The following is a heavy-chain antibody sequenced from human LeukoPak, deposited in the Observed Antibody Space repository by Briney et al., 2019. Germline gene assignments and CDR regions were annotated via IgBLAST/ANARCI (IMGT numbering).Heavy chain of an antibody. CDR1: GFTFSSYA. CDR3: AVEDCSSISCYFF. Sequence: GGSLRLSCVASGFTFSSYAMSWVRQAPGKELEWVSGISGSGGSTYYADSVKGRFTISRDNSKNTLYLQMNSLRAEDTATYYYAVEDCSSISCYFFWGQGTLLTVSS. V-gene: IGHV3-23*01. D-gene: IGHD2-2*01. CDR2: ISGSGGST. J-gene: IGHJ4*02.